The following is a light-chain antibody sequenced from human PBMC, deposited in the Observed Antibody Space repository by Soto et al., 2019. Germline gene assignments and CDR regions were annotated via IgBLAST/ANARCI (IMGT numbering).Light chain of an antibody. Sequence: EILLTQSPVTLSLSPGERATLSCRASQNVRGYLAWYQQKPGQAPRLPIYDASNRATGIPARFSGSGSGTDFTLTISSLEPEDSAVYYCQQNLGVHTFSQGTKVDIK. CDR3: QQNLGVHT. J-gene: IGKJ1*01. CDR1: QNVRGY. CDR2: DAS. V-gene: IGKV3-11*01.